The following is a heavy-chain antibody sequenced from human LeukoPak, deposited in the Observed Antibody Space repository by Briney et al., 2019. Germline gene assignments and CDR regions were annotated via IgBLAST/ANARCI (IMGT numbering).Heavy chain of an antibody. D-gene: IGHD2-21*01. CDR1: GFTFTDTD. Sequence: GGSLRLSCAVSGFTFTDTDMTWIRQAPGKVLESLSYISPSGTDISYADYEQGRFTNSRDNAKDSLYLQMNSLTAEDTAMYYCLRAYHPGGWFDPWGQGTLVTVSS. V-gene: IGHV3-11*04. CDR2: ISPSGTDI. J-gene: IGHJ5*02. CDR3: LRAYHPGGWFDP.